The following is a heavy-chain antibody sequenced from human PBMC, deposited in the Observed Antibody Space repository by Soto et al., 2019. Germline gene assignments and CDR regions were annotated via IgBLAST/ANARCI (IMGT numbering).Heavy chain of an antibody. J-gene: IGHJ4*02. Sequence: LXLTFTVSCGSISIYYWSWIRQPPGKGLEWIGYIYYSGSTNYNPSLKSRFTISVDTSKNQFSLKLSSVTAADTAVYYCARTRIVGIAVFFDYWGQGTLVTVSS. D-gene: IGHD6-19*01. CDR2: IYYSGST. CDR1: CGSISIYY. V-gene: IGHV4-59*01. CDR3: ARTRIVGIAVFFDY.